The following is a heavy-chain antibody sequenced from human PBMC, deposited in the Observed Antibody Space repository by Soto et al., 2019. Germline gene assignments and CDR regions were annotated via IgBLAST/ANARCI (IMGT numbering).Heavy chain of an antibody. J-gene: IGHJ4*02. CDR2: INPNSGGT. CDR1: GYTFSGYY. CDR3: ARDLTREGDYYDRSGYYFDH. D-gene: IGHD3-22*01. V-gene: IGHV1-2*02. Sequence: ASVKVSCKASGYTFSGYYIHWVRQAPGQGFEWMGWINPNSGGTNYAQKFQGRVTMTRDTSISTAYMELSSLRSEDTAMYYCARDLTREGDYYDRSGYYFDHWGQGTPVTVSS.